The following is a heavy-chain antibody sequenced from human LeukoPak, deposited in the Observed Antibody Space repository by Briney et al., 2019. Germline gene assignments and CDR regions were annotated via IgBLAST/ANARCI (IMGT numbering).Heavy chain of an antibody. D-gene: IGHD3-10*01. CDR3: AKGFGELLYYYYYMDV. V-gene: IGHV3-53*01. Sequence: GGSLRLSCAASGLTVSSNSMSWVRQAPGKGLEWVSFIYSGGGTYYADSVKGRFTISRDNSKNTLYLQMNSLRAEDTAVYYCAKGFGELLYYYYYMDVWGKGTTVTISS. CDR2: IYSGGGT. J-gene: IGHJ6*03. CDR1: GLTVSSNS.